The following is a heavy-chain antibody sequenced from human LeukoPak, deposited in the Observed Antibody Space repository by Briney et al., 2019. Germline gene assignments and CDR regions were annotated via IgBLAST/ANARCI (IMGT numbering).Heavy chain of an antibody. Sequence: PSETLSLTCAVSGGSISSSNWWSWVRQPPGKGLEWIGEIYHSGSTNYNPSLKSRVTISVDKSKNQFSLKLSSVTAADTAVYYCAGFLSLSISAFDIWGQGTMVTVSS. J-gene: IGHJ3*02. CDR2: IYHSGST. CDR1: GGSISSSNW. CDR3: AGFLSLSISAFDI. D-gene: IGHD2/OR15-2a*01. V-gene: IGHV4-4*02.